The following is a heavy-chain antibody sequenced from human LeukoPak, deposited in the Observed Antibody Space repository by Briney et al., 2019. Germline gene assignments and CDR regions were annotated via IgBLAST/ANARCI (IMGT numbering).Heavy chain of an antibody. CDR2: ISYDGSNK. CDR1: GFTFSSYG. J-gene: IGHJ4*02. V-gene: IGHV3-30*03. Sequence: GGSLRLSCAASGFTFSSYGMHWVRQAPGKGLEWVAVISYDGSNKYYADSVKGRFTISRDSSKNTLYLQMNSLRAEDTAVYYCAADFDYWGQGTLVTVSS. CDR3: AADFDY.